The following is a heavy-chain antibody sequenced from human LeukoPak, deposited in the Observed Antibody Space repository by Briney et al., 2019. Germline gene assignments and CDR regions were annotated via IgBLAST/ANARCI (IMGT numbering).Heavy chain of an antibody. V-gene: IGHV4-59*08. Sequence: SETLSLTCTVSGGSISSYYWSWIRQPPGKGLEWIGYIYYSGSTNYNPSLTSRVTISVDTSKNQFSLKLSSVTAADTAVYYCARIAYCSGGNCYSSYYYGMDVWGQGTTVTVSS. CDR1: GGSISSYY. J-gene: IGHJ6*02. D-gene: IGHD2-15*01. CDR2: IYYSGST. CDR3: ARIAYCSGGNCYSSYYYGMDV.